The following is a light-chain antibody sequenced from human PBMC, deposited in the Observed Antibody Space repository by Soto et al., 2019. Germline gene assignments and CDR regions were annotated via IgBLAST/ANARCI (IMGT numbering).Light chain of an antibody. Sequence: EIVLTQSPGTLSRSPGERSRRCGRASQSVSNNYLAWYQQKPGQGPRLLIYGASNRATGITDRLSGSGSGTDFTLTISRLEPEDFEVYYCQQYGSSGTFGPGTKVDIK. CDR1: QSVSNNY. CDR3: QQYGSSGT. CDR2: GAS. V-gene: IGKV3-20*01. J-gene: IGKJ1*01.